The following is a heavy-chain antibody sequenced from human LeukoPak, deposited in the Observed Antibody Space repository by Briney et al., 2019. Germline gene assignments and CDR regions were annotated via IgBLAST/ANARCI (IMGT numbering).Heavy chain of an antibody. CDR1: GGILSTYA. V-gene: IGHV1-69*06. CDR2: IITRFNTA. D-gene: IGHD3-10*01. CDR3: ARHGSGSYYTPPLDF. Sequence: SVKVSCKASGGILSTYAISWVRQAPGPGLEWMGGIITRFNTANYAQKFQGRVTITADISTSTTYMELSSLRFEDTAVYYCARHGSGSYYTPPLDFWGQGTLVTVPS. J-gene: IGHJ4*02.